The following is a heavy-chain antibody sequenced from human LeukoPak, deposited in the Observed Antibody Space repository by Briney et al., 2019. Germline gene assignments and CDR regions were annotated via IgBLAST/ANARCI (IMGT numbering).Heavy chain of an antibody. V-gene: IGHV3-33*01. CDR2: IWYVRTNK. D-gene: IGHD4-17*01. CDR3: ARDRLTTVTTFHFDY. Sequence: PGGSLRLSCAASGFTFSTYAMHWVRRAPGKGLEWVAVIWYVRTNKYYADSVKGRFTISRDNSKNTLYLQMSSLRAEDTAVYYCARDRLTTVTTFHFDYWGQGTLVTVSS. CDR1: GFTFSTYA. J-gene: IGHJ4*02.